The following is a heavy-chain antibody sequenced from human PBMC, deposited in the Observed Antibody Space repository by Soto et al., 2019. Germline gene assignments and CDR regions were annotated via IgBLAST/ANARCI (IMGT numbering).Heavy chain of an antibody. Sequence: SRGGVVQPGRSLRLSCAASGFTFSSYGMHWVRQAPGKGLGWVAVISYDGSNKYYADSVKGRFTISRDNSKNTLYLQMNSLRAGDTAVYYCAKGNAAGLDYWGQGTLVTVSS. CDR1: GFTFSSYG. V-gene: IGHV3-30*18. CDR3: AKGNAAGLDY. CDR2: ISYDGSNK. D-gene: IGHD6-13*01. J-gene: IGHJ4*02.